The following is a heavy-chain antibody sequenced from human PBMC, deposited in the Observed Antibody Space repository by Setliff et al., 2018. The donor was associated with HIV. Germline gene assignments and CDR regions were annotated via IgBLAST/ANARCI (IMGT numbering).Heavy chain of an antibody. Sequence: ASVKVSCKASGYSFTTYSINWLRQAPGQGPEWMGWIHTSTGKPTYVRDFTGRFVFSLDTSVNTAFLQISDLKTEDTAVYYCARNSPFPPSSGVHFDFWGPGTLVTVSS. CDR3: ARNSPFPPSSGVHFDF. V-gene: IGHV7-4-1*02. CDR2: IHTSTGKP. CDR1: GYSFTTYS. J-gene: IGHJ4*02. D-gene: IGHD3-22*01.